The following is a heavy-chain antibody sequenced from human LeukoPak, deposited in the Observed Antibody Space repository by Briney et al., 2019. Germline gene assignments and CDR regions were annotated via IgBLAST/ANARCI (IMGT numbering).Heavy chain of an antibody. V-gene: IGHV3-9*01. CDR1: GFTFDAYA. D-gene: IGHD3-22*01. Sequence: GGSLRLSCAASGFTFDAYAMHWVRQAPGKGLEWVSGISWNSGSIVYADSVKGRFSISRDNAKNSLYLQMNSLRAEDTALYYCTKGSDSSAYSAFDCWGQGTLVTVSS. CDR3: TKGSDSSAYSAFDC. J-gene: IGHJ4*02. CDR2: ISWNSGSI.